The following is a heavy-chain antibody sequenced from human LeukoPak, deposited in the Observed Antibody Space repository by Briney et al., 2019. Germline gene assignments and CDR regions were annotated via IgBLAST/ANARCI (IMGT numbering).Heavy chain of an antibody. V-gene: IGHV3-11*03. D-gene: IGHD1-26*01. Sequence: AGSLTLSCTASGFTFSDYYMSWIRQAQGKGLEWSSYISSSTYTNQEDSVKGRFTISRDNAKNSMYLQMNSLRAEDTAVYYCARISGSYVFDYWGQGTLVNVSS. CDR3: ARISGSYVFDY. J-gene: IGHJ4*02. CDR1: GFTFSDYY. CDR2: ISSSTYT.